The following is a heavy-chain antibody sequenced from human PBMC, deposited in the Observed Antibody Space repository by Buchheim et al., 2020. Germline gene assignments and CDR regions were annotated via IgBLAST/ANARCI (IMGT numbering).Heavy chain of an antibody. CDR2: ISYDGSNK. Sequence: QVQLVESGGGVVQPGRSLRLSCAASGFTFSSYGMHWVRQAPGQGLEWVAVISYDGSNKYYADSVKGRFTISRVNSKNTLYLQMNSLRAEDTAVYYCAKEVFFSSYGMDVWGQGTT. D-gene: IGHD3-3*01. J-gene: IGHJ6*02. CDR3: AKEVFFSSYGMDV. CDR1: GFTFSSYG. V-gene: IGHV3-30*18.